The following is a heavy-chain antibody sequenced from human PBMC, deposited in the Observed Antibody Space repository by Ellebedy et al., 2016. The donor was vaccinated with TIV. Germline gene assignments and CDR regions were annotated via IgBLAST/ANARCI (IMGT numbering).Heavy chain of an antibody. CDR1: GYTFTNFW. Sequence: GGSLRLSCQGSGYTFTNFWIAWVRQMPGKGLEWMGVIYPDDSETRYNPSFLGHITISVDTSISTAYLQWDSLRASDTAIYYCARYGEDGDSIPDYWGQGTLVTVSS. CDR3: ARYGEDGDSIPDY. CDR2: IYPDDSET. J-gene: IGHJ4*02. D-gene: IGHD5-24*01. V-gene: IGHV5-51*01.